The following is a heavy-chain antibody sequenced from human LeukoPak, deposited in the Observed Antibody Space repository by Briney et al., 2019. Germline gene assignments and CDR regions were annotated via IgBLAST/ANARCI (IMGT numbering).Heavy chain of an antibody. J-gene: IGHJ4*02. D-gene: IGHD1-1*01. Sequence: PERSLRLSCAASGFPFSDYAMHWVRQAPGKGLEWVAVISYDGRGNDYADSVKGRFTISRDNSQNTLYLQMHSLRTEDTALYFCVRETGNTNYFDYWGQGTLVTVSS. V-gene: IGHV3-30*03. CDR3: VRETGNTNYFDY. CDR1: GFPFSDYA. CDR2: ISYDGRGN.